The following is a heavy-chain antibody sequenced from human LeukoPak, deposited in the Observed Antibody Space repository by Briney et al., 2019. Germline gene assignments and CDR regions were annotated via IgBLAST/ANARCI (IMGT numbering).Heavy chain of an antibody. CDR1: GDSVSSNSAA. CDR2: TYYRSKWYN. V-gene: IGHV6-1*01. Sequence: SQTLSLTCAISGDSVSSNSAAWNWIRQSPSRGLEWLGRTYYRSKWYNDYAVSVKSRITINPDTSKNQFSLQLNSVTPEDTAVYYCAGLYGSGSHYNVAYYFDYWGQGTLVTVSS. CDR3: AGLYGSGSHYNVAYYFDY. J-gene: IGHJ4*02. D-gene: IGHD3-10*01.